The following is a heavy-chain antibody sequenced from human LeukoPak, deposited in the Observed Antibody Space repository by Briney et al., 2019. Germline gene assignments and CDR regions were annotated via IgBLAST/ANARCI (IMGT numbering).Heavy chain of an antibody. J-gene: IGHJ3*01. CDR2: IKDDGYST. CDR3: AREWFGYCTDGNCCGAFDF. V-gene: IGHV3-74*01. D-gene: IGHD2-8*01. CDR1: GFTFSSYW. Sequence: GGSLRLSCVASGFTFSSYWMNWVRQAPEKGLVWVSRIKDDGYSTTYADSVKGRFTISRDNAKNTLYLQMNSLRAEDTAVYYCAREWFGYCTDGNCCGAFDFWGQGTMVTVSS.